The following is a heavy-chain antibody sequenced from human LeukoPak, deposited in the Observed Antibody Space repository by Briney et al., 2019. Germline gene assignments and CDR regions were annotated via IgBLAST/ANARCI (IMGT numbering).Heavy chain of an antibody. J-gene: IGHJ4*02. CDR2: IIPILGIA. CDR3: ARDYYDSSGYYYPIDY. V-gene: IGHV1-69*04. D-gene: IGHD3-22*01. Sequence: GGSLRLSCAASGFTFSSYAISWVRQAPGQGLEWMGRIIPILGIANYAQKFQGRVTITADKSTSTAYMELSSLRSEDTAVYYCARDYYDSSGYYYPIDYWGQGTLVTVSS. CDR1: GFTFSSYA.